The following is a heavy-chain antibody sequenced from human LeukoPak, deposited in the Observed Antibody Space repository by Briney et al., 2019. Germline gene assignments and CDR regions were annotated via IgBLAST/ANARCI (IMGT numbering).Heavy chain of an antibody. CDR2: ISWDSTSI. Sequence: GGSLRLSCAASGFTFSSYGMHWVRLVPGKGLEWVSGISWDSTSIGYADSVKGRFTISRDNAKKSLYLQMINLRGDDTAFYYCVKDVAPYYYDSSSFPEKWGPGTLVTVSS. CDR3: VKDVAPYYYDSSSFPEK. CDR1: GFTFSSYG. D-gene: IGHD3-22*01. V-gene: IGHV3-9*01. J-gene: IGHJ4*02.